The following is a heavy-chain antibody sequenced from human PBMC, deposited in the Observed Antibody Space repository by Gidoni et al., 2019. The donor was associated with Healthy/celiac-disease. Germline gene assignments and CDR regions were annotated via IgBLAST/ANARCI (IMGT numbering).Heavy chain of an antibody. D-gene: IGHD3-16*02. J-gene: IGHJ6*02. Sequence: QVQLQESGPGLVKPSQTLSLTCTVSGGSISSGGYYWSWLRQHPGKGLEWIGYIYYSGSTYYNPSLKSRVTISVDTSKNQFSLKLSSVTAADTAVYYCARDDLRLGELSGYYYYGMDVWGQGTTVTVSS. CDR3: ARDDLRLGELSGYYYYGMDV. CDR1: GGSISSGGYY. CDR2: IYYSGST. V-gene: IGHV4-31*03.